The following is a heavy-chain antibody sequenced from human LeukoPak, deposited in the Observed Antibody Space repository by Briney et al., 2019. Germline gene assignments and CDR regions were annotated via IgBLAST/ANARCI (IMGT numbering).Heavy chain of an antibody. V-gene: IGHV4-59*01. D-gene: IGHD6-6*01. CDR2: IYYSGSA. CDR3: ARGSIRGSGFDY. Sequence: PSETLSLTCTVSGGSISSYYWSWIRQPPGKGLEWIGYIYYSGSANYNPSLKSRVTISVDTSKNQFSLKLSSVTAADTAVYYCARGSIRGSGFDYWGQGTLVTVSS. CDR1: GGSISSYY. J-gene: IGHJ4*02.